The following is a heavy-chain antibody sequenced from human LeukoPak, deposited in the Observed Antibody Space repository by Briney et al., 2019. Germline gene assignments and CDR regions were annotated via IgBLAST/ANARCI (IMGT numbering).Heavy chain of an antibody. CDR1: GFTFSTYD. V-gene: IGHV3-23*01. Sequence: PGGSLRLSCAASGFTFSTYDMTWVRQAPGKGLEWVSSISGSGGSTYYADSEKGRFTTSRDNSKNTLYLQMNGLRAEDTAVYYCAKDLAAVPGNKYFAYWGQGTLVTVSS. D-gene: IGHD6-19*01. J-gene: IGHJ4*02. CDR3: AKDLAAVPGNKYFAY. CDR2: ISGSGGST.